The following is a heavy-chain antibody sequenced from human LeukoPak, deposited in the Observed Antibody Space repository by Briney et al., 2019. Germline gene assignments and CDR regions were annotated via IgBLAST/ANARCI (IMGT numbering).Heavy chain of an antibody. J-gene: IGHJ2*01. CDR3: ARGKYYDYVWGSSTWYFDL. CDR2: IKQDGSEK. V-gene: IGHV3-7*04. D-gene: IGHD3-16*01. CDR1: GFTFSRYW. Sequence: GGSLRLSCAASGFTFSRYWMSWVRQAPGKGLDWPANIKQDGSEKYYVDSVKGRFTISRDNAKNSLYLQMNSVRAEDTAVYYCARGKYYDYVWGSSTWYFDLWGRGTLVTVSS.